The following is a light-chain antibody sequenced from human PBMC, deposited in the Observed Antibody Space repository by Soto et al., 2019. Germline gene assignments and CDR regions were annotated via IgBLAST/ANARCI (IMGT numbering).Light chain of an antibody. J-gene: IGKJ1*01. CDR2: AAS. V-gene: IGKV1-39*01. Sequence: DIQMTQSPSSVSASVGDRVTITCRARQSISTYLNWYQQKPGKAPKLLIYAASNLQSGVPSRFSGSGSGTDFTLTISSLQPEDFATYYCQQSYSTLWTFGQGTKVDIK. CDR3: QQSYSTLWT. CDR1: QSISTY.